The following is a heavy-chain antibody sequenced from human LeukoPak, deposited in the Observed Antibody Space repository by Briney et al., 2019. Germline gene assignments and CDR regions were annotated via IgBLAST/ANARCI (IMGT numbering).Heavy chain of an antibody. D-gene: IGHD3-10*01. Sequence: GGSLRLSCAASGFTVSSYSMNWVRQAPGKGLEWVSYISSSSSAIYYADSVKGRFTISRDNAKNSLYVQMNSLRTEDTAVYYCARALGGYFDYWGQGTLVTVSS. CDR1: GFTVSSYS. V-gene: IGHV3-48*01. CDR2: ISSSSSAI. CDR3: ARALGGYFDY. J-gene: IGHJ4*02.